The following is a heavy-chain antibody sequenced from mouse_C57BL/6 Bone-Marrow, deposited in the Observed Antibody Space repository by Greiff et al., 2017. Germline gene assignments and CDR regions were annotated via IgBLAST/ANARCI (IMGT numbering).Heavy chain of an antibody. D-gene: IGHD1-1*01. CDR2: IYPRSGNT. J-gene: IGHJ3*01. V-gene: IGHV1-81*01. CDR1: GYTFTSYG. Sequence: VQLQQSGAELARPGASVKLSCKASGYTFTSYGISWVKQRTGQGLEWIGEIYPRSGNTYYNEKFKGKATLTADNSSSTAYMELRSLTSEDSAVYFCARYQGNYGFAYWGQGTLVTVSA. CDR3: ARYQGNYGFAY.